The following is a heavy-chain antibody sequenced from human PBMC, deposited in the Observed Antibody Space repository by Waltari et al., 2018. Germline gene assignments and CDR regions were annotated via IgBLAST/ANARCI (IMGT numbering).Heavy chain of an antibody. D-gene: IGHD3-10*01. Sequence: QVQLQESGPGLVKPSETLSLTCTVSGGSVSSGSYYWSWIRQPPGKGLEWIGYINYRGSTNYNPSLKSRVTISVDTSKNQFSLKLSSVTAADTAVYYCARNGGYYYGSGSYQYWGQGTLVTVSS. CDR2: INYRGST. V-gene: IGHV4-61*01. CDR1: GGSVSSGSYY. J-gene: IGHJ4*02. CDR3: ARNGGYYYGSGSYQY.